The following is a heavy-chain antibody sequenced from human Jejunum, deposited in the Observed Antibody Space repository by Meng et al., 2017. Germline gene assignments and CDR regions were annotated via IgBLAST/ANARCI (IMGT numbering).Heavy chain of an antibody. CDR1: GFTFSNYA. D-gene: IGHD2-21*02. J-gene: IGHJ4*02. CDR3: AKGVAYCGGDCYPHFDY. V-gene: IGHV3-23*01. CDR2: ISGSGDSA. Sequence: GGSLRLSCAASGFTFSNYAMSWVRQAPGKGLEWVSAISGSGDSAYYADSVLGRFNISRDNSKNTLYVQMNSLRAEDTAVYYCAKGVAYCGGDCYPHFDYWGQGTAVTVSS.